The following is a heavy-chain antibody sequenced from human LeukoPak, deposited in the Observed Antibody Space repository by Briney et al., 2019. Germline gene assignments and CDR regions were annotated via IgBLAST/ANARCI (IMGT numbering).Heavy chain of an antibody. CDR1: GFTFSSYA. V-gene: IGHV3-23*01. CDR3: AKVQHPVLWYFDY. J-gene: IGHJ4*02. Sequence: QAGGSLRLSRAASGFTFSSYAMSWVRQAPGKGLEWVSAISGSGGSTYYADSVKGRFTISRDNSKNTLYLQMNSLRAEDTAVYYCAKVQHPVLWYFDYWGQGTLVTVSS. D-gene: IGHD2-21*01. CDR2: ISGSGGST.